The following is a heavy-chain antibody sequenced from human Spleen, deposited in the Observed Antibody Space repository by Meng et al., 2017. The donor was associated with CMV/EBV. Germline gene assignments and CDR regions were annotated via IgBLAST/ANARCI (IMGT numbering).Heavy chain of an antibody. CDR3: TRDRLGIPDN. J-gene: IGHJ4*02. CDR2: INSDGSST. V-gene: IGHV3-74*01. Sequence: GESLKISCAASGFTFSNYWMHWVRQAPGKGLVWVSRINSDGSSTSYADSVKGRFTISRDNAKNTLYLQMNSLRAEDTAVYYCTRDRLGIPDNWGRGTLVTVSS. CDR1: GFTFSNYW. D-gene: IGHD7-27*01.